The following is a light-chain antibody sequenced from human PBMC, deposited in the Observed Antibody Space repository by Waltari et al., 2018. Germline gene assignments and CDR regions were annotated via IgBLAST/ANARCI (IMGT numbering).Light chain of an antibody. CDR1: QSVSSY. J-gene: IGKJ4*01. Sequence: EIVLTQSPVTLSLSPGGRATLSCRASQSVSSYLTWYQQKPGQPPRLLIYDTSNRATGIPARFSGSGSGTDFTLTISSLEPEDFAVYYCQQRSSWPLTFGGGTKVEIK. V-gene: IGKV3-11*01. CDR2: DTS. CDR3: QQRSSWPLT.